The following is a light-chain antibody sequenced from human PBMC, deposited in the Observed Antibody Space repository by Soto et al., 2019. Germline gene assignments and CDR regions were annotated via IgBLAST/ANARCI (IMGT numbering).Light chain of an antibody. CDR3: SSYTTSSSYV. J-gene: IGLJ1*01. CDR1: SSDVGGYIY. Sequence: LTQPASVSGSPGQSITISCTGTSSDVGGYIYVSWYQQHPGKAPKLMIYDVTSRPSGVSYRFSGSKSGNTASLTISGLQAEDKADYYCSSYTTSSSYVFGTGTKVTVL. CDR2: DVT. V-gene: IGLV2-14*01.